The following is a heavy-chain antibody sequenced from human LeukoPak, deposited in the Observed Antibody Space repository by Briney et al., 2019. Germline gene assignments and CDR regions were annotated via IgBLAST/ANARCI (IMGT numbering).Heavy chain of an antibody. Sequence: GGSLRLSCAASGFTFSSYAMSWVRQAPGKGLEWVSATSGSGGSTYCADSVKGRFTISRDNSKNTLYLQMNSLRAEDTAVYYCAKDAVRGSGIESYYYYGMDVWGQGTTVTVSS. CDR2: TSGSGGST. V-gene: IGHV3-23*01. CDR1: GFTFSSYA. D-gene: IGHD3-10*01. CDR3: AKDAVRGSGIESYYYYGMDV. J-gene: IGHJ6*02.